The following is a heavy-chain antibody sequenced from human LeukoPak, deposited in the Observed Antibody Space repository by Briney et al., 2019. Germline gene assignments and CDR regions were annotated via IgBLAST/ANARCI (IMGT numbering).Heavy chain of an antibody. CDR3: ARRYSYEFDY. Sequence: SETLSLPFTVSGGSISSYYWSWIRPPPGKGLEWIGYIYYSGSTNYNPSLKSRVTISVDTSKNQFSLKLSSLTAADTAVYYCARRYSYEFDYWGQGTLVTVSS. CDR2: IYYSGST. V-gene: IGHV4-59*08. J-gene: IGHJ4*02. D-gene: IGHD5-18*01. CDR1: GGSISSYY.